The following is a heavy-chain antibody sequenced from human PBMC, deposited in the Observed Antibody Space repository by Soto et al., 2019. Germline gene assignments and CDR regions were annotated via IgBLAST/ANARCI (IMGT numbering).Heavy chain of an antibody. V-gene: IGHV1-18*04. Sequence: QVQLVQSGAEVKKPGVSVKVSCKTSGYTFTNHGINWVRQAPGQGLEWMGWINPYNANVNYAQKLQGRVTMTTDTSTSTAYMDLRSLTSADTAVYYCARDRVAGIWGDAFDIWGQGTMVTVSS. CDR2: INPYNANV. D-gene: IGHD3-16*01. CDR1: GYTFTNHG. CDR3: ARDRVAGIWGDAFDI. J-gene: IGHJ3*02.